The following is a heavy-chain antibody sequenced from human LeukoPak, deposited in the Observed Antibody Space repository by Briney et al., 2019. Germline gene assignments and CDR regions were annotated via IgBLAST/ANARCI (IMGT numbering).Heavy chain of an antibody. J-gene: IGHJ4*02. D-gene: IGHD6-6*01. CDR3: ARGGSIAARPIDY. CDR2: ISSNGGST. V-gene: IGHV3-64*01. Sequence: GGSLRLSCAASGFTFSSYAMHWVRQAPGKGLEYVSAISSNGGSTYYANSVKGGFTISRDNSKNTLFLQMGSLRAEDMAVYYCARGGSIAARPIDYWGQGTLVTVSS. CDR1: GFTFSSYA.